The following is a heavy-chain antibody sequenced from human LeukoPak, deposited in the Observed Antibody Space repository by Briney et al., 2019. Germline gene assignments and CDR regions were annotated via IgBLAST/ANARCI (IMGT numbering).Heavy chain of an antibody. CDR3: AKDNIVVVVAATLDY. J-gene: IGHJ4*02. D-gene: IGHD2-15*01. CDR2: ISGSGGST. V-gene: IGHV3-23*01. Sequence: GGSLRLSCAASGFTFSSYAMSWVRQAQGKGLEWVSAISGSGGSTYYADSVKGRFTISRDNSKNTLYLQMNSLRAEDTAVYYCAKDNIVVVVAATLDYWGQGTLVTVSS. CDR1: GFTFSSYA.